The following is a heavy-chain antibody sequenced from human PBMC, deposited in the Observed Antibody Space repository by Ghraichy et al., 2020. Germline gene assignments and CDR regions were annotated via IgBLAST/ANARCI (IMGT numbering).Heavy chain of an antibody. D-gene: IGHD3-10*01. CDR2: IYYSGNT. CDR3: ARDRGYYYGSGSTLGAFDI. J-gene: IGHJ3*02. Sequence: SETLSLTCTVSGGSVSSGDYYWSWIRQHPGKDLEWIGCIYYSGNTYYNPSLKSRVTISVDTSKNQFSLELTSVTAADTAVYYCARDRGYYYGSGSTLGAFDIWGQGTMVTVSS. V-gene: IGHV4-31*03. CDR1: GGSVSSGDYY.